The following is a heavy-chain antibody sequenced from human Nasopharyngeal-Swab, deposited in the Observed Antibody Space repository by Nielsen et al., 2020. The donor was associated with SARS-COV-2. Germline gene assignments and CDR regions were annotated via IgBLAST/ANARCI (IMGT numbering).Heavy chain of an antibody. Sequence: SETLSLTCSVSGGSISSSSYYWGWIRQPPGKGLEWIGSIYYSGSTYYNPSLKSRFTISVHTSKNQFSLKLSSVTAADTAVYYCARSPSSSWSTYYYGMDVWGQGTTVTVSS. D-gene: IGHD6-13*01. V-gene: IGHV4-39*01. CDR1: GGSISSSSYY. J-gene: IGHJ6*02. CDR2: IYYSGST. CDR3: ARSPSSSWSTYYYGMDV.